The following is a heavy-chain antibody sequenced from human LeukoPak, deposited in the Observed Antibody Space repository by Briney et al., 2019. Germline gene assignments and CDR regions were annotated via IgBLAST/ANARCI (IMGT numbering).Heavy chain of an antibody. CDR1: GYTFTSCY. J-gene: IGHJ4*02. CDR2: INPSGGST. D-gene: IGHD3-22*01. V-gene: IGHV1-46*01. CDR3: ARAQRITMIAPCGSVDY. Sequence: VASVKVSCKASGYTFTSCYMHWVRQAPGQGLEWMGIINPSGGSTSYAQKFQGRVTITADESTSTAYMELSSLRSEDTAVYYCARAQRITMIAPCGSVDYWGQGTLVTVSS.